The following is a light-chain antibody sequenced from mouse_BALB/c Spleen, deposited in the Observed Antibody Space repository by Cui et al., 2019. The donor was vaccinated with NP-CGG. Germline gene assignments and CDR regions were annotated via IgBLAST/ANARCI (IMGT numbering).Light chain of an antibody. Sequence: AVVTQVSALTTSPGETVTVTCRSSTGAVTTSNYANWVQEKPEHLFTGLIGGTNNRAPGVPARFSGSLIGDKAALPITGAQTEDEAIYFCALWYSNHWVFGGGTKLTVL. CDR2: GTN. V-gene: IGLV1*01. CDR1: TGAVTTSNY. J-gene: IGLJ1*01. CDR3: ALWYSNHWV.